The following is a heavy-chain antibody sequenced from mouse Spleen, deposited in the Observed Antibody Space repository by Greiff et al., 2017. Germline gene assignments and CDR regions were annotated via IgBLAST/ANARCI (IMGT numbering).Heavy chain of an antibody. J-gene: IGHJ4*01. CDR2: IDPENGDT. CDR1: GFNIKDDY. V-gene: IGHV14-4*01. D-gene: IGHD1-1*01. CDR3: TTGGTTVPPYYAMDY. Sequence: DVQLQESGAELVRPGASVKLSCTASGFNIKDDYMHWVKQRPEHGLEWIGWIDPENGDTEYASKFQGKATITADTSSNTAYLQLSSLTSEDTAVYYCTTGGTTVPPYYAMDYWGQGTSVTVSS.